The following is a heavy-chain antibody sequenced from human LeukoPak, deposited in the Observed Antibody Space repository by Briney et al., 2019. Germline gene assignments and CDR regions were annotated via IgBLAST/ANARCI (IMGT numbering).Heavy chain of an antibody. D-gene: IGHD2-15*01. Sequence: GASVKVSCKASGYTFTGYYMHWVRQAPGQGLEWMGWINPNSGGTNYAQKFQGRVTMTRDTSISTAYMELSRLRSDDTAVYYCARSGLLIPVGWFDPWGQGTLVTVSS. CDR3: ARSGLLIPVGWFDP. CDR2: INPNSGGT. CDR1: GYTFTGYY. V-gene: IGHV1-2*02. J-gene: IGHJ5*02.